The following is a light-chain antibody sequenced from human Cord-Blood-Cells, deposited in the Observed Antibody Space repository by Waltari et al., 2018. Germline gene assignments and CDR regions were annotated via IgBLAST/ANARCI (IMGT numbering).Light chain of an antibody. CDR1: QDIRNY. CDR3: QQYDNLPLT. V-gene: IGKV1-33*01. J-gene: IGKJ5*01. Sequence: DIQMTKSPSSLSASVGDRVTITCQASQDIRNYLNWYQQKPGKAPKLLIYDASNLETRVPSRFSGSGSGTDFTFTISSLQPEDIATYYCQQYDNLPLTFGQGTRVEIK. CDR2: DAS.